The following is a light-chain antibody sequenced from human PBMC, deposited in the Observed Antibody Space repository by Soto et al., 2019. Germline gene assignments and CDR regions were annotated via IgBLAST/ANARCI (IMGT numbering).Light chain of an antibody. CDR1: QSISIW. J-gene: IGKJ1*01. V-gene: IGKV1-5*03. CDR2: KAS. CDR3: QQDNSDST. Sequence: IQMTQSPSTLSASVGDRVTITCRASQSISIWLAWYQQKPGKAPKILIYKASSLESEVPSRVSGSGSGTEFTITINSLQPDDSATYYYQQDNSDSTFGQGTKVEIK.